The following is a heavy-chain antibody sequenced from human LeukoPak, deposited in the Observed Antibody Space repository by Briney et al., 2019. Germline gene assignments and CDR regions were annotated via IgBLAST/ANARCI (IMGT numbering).Heavy chain of an antibody. CDR1: GFTFSSYA. CDR2: ISGSGGST. D-gene: IGHD1-20*01. CDR3: ARALVTGTTGFDY. V-gene: IGHV3-23*01. Sequence: GGSLRLSCAASGFTFSSYAMSWVRQAPGKGLEWVSAISGSGGSTYYADSVKGRFTISRDNAKNSLYLQMNSLRAEDTAVYYCARALVTGTTGFDYWGQGTLVTVSS. J-gene: IGHJ4*02.